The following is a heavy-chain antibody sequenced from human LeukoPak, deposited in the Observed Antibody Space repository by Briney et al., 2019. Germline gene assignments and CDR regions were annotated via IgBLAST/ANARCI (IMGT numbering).Heavy chain of an antibody. V-gene: IGHV3-53*01. CDR1: GFTVSSNY. Sequence: GGSLRLSCAASGFTVSSNYMSWVRQAPGKGLEWVSVIYSGDSTYYADSVKGRFTISRDNPKNTLYPQMNSLRAEDTAVYYCARESSGSYFAFWGQGTLVIVSS. D-gene: IGHD3-10*01. J-gene: IGHJ4*02. CDR3: ARESSGSYFAF. CDR2: IYSGDST.